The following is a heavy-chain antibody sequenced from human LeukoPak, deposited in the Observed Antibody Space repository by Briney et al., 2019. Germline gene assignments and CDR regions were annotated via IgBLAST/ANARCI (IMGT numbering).Heavy chain of an antibody. CDR2: IYYSGST. J-gene: IGHJ5*02. CDR1: GGSISSYY. Sequence: SETLSLTCTVSGGSISSYYWSWIRQPPGKGLEWIGYIYYSGSTNYNPSLKSRVTISVDTSKNQFSLKLSSVTAADTAVYYCARLVRGIRGYNWFDPRGQGTLVTVSS. CDR3: ARLVRGIRGYNWFDP. D-gene: IGHD3-10*01. V-gene: IGHV4-59*08.